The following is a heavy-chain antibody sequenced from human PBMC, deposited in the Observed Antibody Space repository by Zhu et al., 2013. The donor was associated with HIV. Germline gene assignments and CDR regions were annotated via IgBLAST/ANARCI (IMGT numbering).Heavy chain of an antibody. CDR3: ARETFDHYYYGSGNDSAFDP. J-gene: IGHJ5*02. Sequence: QVQLVQSGAEVKKPGASVKVSCKASGYTFTGYYMHWVRQAPGQGLEWMGWINPNSGGTNYAQKFQGWVTMTRDTSISTAYMELSRLRSDDTAVYYCARETFDHYYYGSGNDSAFDPWGQGTLVTVSS. V-gene: IGHV1-2*04. D-gene: IGHD3-10*01. CDR1: GYTFTGYY. CDR2: INPNSGGT.